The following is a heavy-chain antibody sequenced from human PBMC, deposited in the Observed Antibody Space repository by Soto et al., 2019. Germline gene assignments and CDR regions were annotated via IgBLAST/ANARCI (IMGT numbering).Heavy chain of an antibody. Sequence: GESLKISCKGSGYSFTSYWIGWVRQMPGKGLEWMGIIYPGDSDTRYSPSFQGQVTISADKSISTAYLQWSSLKASDTAMYYCARLRYCSSTSCYTPFDIWRQRTRVTVSS. CDR3: ARLRYCSSTSCYTPFDI. J-gene: IGHJ3*02. CDR2: IYPGDSDT. CDR1: GYSFTSYW. V-gene: IGHV5-51*01. D-gene: IGHD2-2*02.